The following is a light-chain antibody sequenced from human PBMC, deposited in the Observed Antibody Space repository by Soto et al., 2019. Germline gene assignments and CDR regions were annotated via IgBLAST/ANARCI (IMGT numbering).Light chain of an antibody. CDR2: DVT. CDR3: TSYTSTNSYVA. CDR1: STDVGGHYY. V-gene: IGLV2-14*03. Sequence: QSALTQPASVSGSPGQSITISCTGTSTDVGGHYYVSWYQQHPGKAPKLIIYDVTVRPSGVSHRFSGSKSGNTASLTISGLQAEDEADYYCTSYTSTNSYVAVGGGTKLTVL. J-gene: IGLJ2*01.